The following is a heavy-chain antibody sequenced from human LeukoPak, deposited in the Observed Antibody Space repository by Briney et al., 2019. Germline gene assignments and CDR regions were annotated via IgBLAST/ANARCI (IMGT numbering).Heavy chain of an antibody. D-gene: IGHD3-3*01. Sequence: GGSLRLSCAPSEFTFSTYSMNWVRQAPGKGLEWVANIKQDGSEKYYVDSVKGRFTISRDNAKNSLYLQMNSLRAEDTAVYYCARAYYDFWSGYYSEYYFDYWGQGTLVTVSS. J-gene: IGHJ4*02. CDR1: EFTFSTYS. CDR2: IKQDGSEK. CDR3: ARAYYDFWSGYYSEYYFDY. V-gene: IGHV3-7*01.